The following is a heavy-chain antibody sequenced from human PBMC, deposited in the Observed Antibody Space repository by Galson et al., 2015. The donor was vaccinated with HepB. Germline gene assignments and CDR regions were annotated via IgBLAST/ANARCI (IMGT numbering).Heavy chain of an antibody. V-gene: IGHV3-30*04. CDR3: AREGPSYRSSGWTLPPFDY. J-gene: IGHJ4*02. CDR1: GFTFSSYA. CDR2: ISYDGSNK. D-gene: IGHD6-19*01. Sequence: SLRLSCAASGFTFSSYAIHWVRQAPGKGLEWVAVISYDGSNKYYADSVKGRFTISRDNSKNTLYLQMNSLRAEDTAVYYCAREGPSYRSSGWTLPPFDYWGQGTLVTVSS.